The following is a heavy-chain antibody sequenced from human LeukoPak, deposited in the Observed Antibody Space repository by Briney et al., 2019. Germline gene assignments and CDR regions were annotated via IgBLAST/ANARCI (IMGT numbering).Heavy chain of an antibody. D-gene: IGHD3-22*01. V-gene: IGHV3-30*02. CDR3: ARVLHKRNYDSSVYYGY. CDR2: IRYDGSNK. CDR1: GFTFSSYA. J-gene: IGHJ4*02. Sequence: GGSLRLSCAASGFTFSSYAMHWVRQAPGKGLEWVTFIRYDGSNKYYADSVKGRFTISRDNSKNTLYLQMNSLRAEDTAVYYCARVLHKRNYDSSVYYGYWGQGTLVTVSS.